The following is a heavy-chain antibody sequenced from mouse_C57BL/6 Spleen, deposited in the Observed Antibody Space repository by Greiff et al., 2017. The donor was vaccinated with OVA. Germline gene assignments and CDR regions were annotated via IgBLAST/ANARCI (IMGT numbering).Heavy chain of an antibody. J-gene: IGHJ2*01. CDR2: ISYDGSN. CDR3: ARGGDYDLYFDY. D-gene: IGHD2-4*01. Sequence: EVKLQQSGPGLVKPSQSLSLTCSVTGYSITSGYYWNWIRQFPGNKLEWMGYISYDGSNNYNPSLKNRISITRDTSKNQFFLKLNSVTTEDTATYYCARGGDYDLYFDYWGQGTTLTVSS. CDR1: GYSITSGYY. V-gene: IGHV3-6*01.